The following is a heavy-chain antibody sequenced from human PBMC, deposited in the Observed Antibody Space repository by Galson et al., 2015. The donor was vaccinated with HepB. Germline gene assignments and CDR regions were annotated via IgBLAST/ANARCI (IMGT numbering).Heavy chain of an antibody. Sequence: SLRLSCATSGFNFSTYWLNWVRQAPGQGLELVANINLDGSEEYYVDSVKGRFTISRDNAKSFLYLQMNSLRPEDTAVYYCTRITYWGRGTLVTVSS. CDR2: INLDGSEE. CDR1: GFNFSTYW. CDR3: TRITY. D-gene: IGHD3-16*01. V-gene: IGHV3-7*01. J-gene: IGHJ4*02.